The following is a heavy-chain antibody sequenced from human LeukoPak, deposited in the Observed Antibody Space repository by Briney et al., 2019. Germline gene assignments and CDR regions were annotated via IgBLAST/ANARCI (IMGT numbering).Heavy chain of an antibody. D-gene: IGHD4-23*01. CDR1: GYSIGSGHY. CDR2: VYHSGT. J-gene: IGHJ5*01. Sequence: SETLSLTCTVSGYSIGSGHYWAWIRQPPGKGLEWIGCVYHSGTYYKSSLTSRVTISMDRSKNQFSLKLTSVTAADSAFYYCARTTGGGGHDSWGQGTLVTVSS. CDR3: ARTTGGGGHDS. V-gene: IGHV4-38-2*02.